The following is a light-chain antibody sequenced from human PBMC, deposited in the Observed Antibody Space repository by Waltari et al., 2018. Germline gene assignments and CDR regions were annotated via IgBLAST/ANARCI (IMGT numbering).Light chain of an antibody. V-gene: IGLV2-23*01. Sequence: QSALTQPASVSGSPGQSITISCTGNSREVGSYNQVSWYQQHPGKAPKLIIYEGNKWPSGVSNRFSGSKSGNTASLTISGLQAEDEADYYCCSYAGSSTWVFGGGTKLTVL. CDR2: EGN. CDR3: CSYAGSSTWV. CDR1: SREVGSYNQ. J-gene: IGLJ3*02.